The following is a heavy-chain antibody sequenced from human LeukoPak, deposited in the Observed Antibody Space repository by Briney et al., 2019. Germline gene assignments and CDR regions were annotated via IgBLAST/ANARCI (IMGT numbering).Heavy chain of an antibody. D-gene: IGHD3-22*01. CDR2: ISAYNGNT. J-gene: IGHJ3*02. V-gene: IGHV1-18*01. CDR3: ARDITMIVVAPVVSFDI. Sequence: ASVKVSCKASGYTFTSYGISWVRQAPRQGLEWMGWISAYNGNTNYAQKLQGRVAMTTDTSTSTAYMELRSLRSDDTAVYYCARDITMIVVAPVVSFDIWGQGTMVTVSS. CDR1: GYTFTSYG.